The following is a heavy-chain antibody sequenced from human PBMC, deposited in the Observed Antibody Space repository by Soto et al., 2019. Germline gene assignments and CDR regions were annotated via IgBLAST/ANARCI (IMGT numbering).Heavy chain of an antibody. CDR1: VCSIFTYY. Sequence: PSSTXSLTGTFAVCSIFTYYFILIRQPPGKGLEWIGYISYSGNTNYNPSLKSRINISVDTSKNQFSLKLSSMTAADTAVYYCERAGGYGSGWLYWGNRALVT. J-gene: IGHJ4*01. V-gene: IGHV4-59*01. CDR3: ERAGGYGSGWLY. D-gene: IGHD6-19*01. CDR2: ISYSGNT.